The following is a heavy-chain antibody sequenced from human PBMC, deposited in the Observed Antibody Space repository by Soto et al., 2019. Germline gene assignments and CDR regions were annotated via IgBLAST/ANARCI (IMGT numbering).Heavy chain of an antibody. Sequence: GGSLILSCAASGFTFSGYGMHWVRQPPGKGLEWVTTISYDGGNKYYADSVKGRFTISRDNSKNTVYLQMNSLRAEDTAVYYCGKDLGDTVMPRSWGQGTLVTVSS. J-gene: IGHJ5*02. CDR1: GFTFSGYG. V-gene: IGHV3-30*18. D-gene: IGHD5-18*01. CDR3: GKDLGDTVMPRS. CDR2: ISYDGGNK.